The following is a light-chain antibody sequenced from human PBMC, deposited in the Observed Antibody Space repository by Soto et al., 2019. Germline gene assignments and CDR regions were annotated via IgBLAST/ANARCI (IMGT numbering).Light chain of an antibody. V-gene: IGLV2-8*01. Sequence: QSALTQPPSASGSPGQSVTISCTGTSSDVGAYDYVSWYQQHPGKAPKLMIYEINKRPSGVPERFSGSKSGTSASLAITGLQAEDEADYYCQAYDYSLTASVFGGGTKVTVL. CDR1: SSDVGAYDY. J-gene: IGLJ3*02. CDR3: QAYDYSLTASV. CDR2: EIN.